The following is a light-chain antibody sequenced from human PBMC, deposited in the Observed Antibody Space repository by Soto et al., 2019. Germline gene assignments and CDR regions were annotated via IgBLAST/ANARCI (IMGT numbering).Light chain of an antibody. Sequence: QSALTQPASVSGSPGQSITISCTRTSSDVGGYNYVSWYQQHPGKAPKVMIYDVSNRPSGVSNRFSGSKSGNTASLTISGLQAEDEADYYCSSYTSSSTPYVFGTGTKVTVL. CDR3: SSYTSSSTPYV. CDR2: DVS. V-gene: IGLV2-14*01. CDR1: SSDVGGYNY. J-gene: IGLJ1*01.